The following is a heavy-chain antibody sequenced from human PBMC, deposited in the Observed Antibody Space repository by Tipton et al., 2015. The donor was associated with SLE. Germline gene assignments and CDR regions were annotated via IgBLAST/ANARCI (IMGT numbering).Heavy chain of an antibody. Sequence: TLSLTCAVSGYSISIGYYWSWSRQPPGKGLEWIGYIYTTGSTNYNPSLKSRVTISMDTSKNHFSLHLSSVTPADTAVYYCARLLRDGYNVVFDYWGQGALVTVSS. CDR1: GYSISIGYY. V-gene: IGHV4-38-2*01. CDR3: ARLLRDGYNVVFDY. J-gene: IGHJ4*02. D-gene: IGHD5-24*01. CDR2: IYTTGST.